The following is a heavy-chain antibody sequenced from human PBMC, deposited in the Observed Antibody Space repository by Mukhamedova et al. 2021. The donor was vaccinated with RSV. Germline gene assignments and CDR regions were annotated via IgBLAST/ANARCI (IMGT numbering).Heavy chain of an antibody. CDR2: IIPVLGTT. J-gene: IGHJ4*02. V-gene: IGHV1-69*01. Sequence: GGIIPVLGTTDYAQRFQGRVTITADESTSTVYLDLSGLTSDDTAIYYCARGIWYSSRWFRGPDSWGQGTLVTVSS. CDR3: ARGIWYSSRWFRGPDS. D-gene: IGHD6-13*01.